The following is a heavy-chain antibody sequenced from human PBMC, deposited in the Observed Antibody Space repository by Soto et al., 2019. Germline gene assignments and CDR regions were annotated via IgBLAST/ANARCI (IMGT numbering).Heavy chain of an antibody. V-gene: IGHV4-30-4*01. J-gene: IGHJ4*02. D-gene: IGHD3-10*01. CDR1: GGSISSGDYY. CDR3: ARAETEGDYYFDY. Sequence: SETLSLTCTVSGGSISSGDYYWSWIRQPPGKGLEWIGYIYYSGSTYYNPSLKSRVTISVDTSKNQFSLKLSSVTAADTAVYYCARAETEGDYYFDYWGQGTLVTVSS. CDR2: IYYSGST.